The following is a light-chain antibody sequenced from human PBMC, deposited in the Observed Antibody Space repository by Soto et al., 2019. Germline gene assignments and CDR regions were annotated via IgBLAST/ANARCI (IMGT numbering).Light chain of an antibody. Sequence: DIQMTQSPSSLSASVGDRVTITCRASQSISHYLNWYQQKPGKAPKLLIYAASSLQGDVPSRFSGSGSGTDFTLTISSLQPDDFATYYCQQSYSTPLTFGPGTKVDIK. V-gene: IGKV1-39*01. J-gene: IGKJ3*01. CDR3: QQSYSTPLT. CDR2: AAS. CDR1: QSISHY.